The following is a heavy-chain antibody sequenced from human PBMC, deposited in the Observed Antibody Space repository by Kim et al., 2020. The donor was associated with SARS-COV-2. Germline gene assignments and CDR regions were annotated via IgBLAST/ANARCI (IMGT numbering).Heavy chain of an antibody. D-gene: IGHD3-9*01. Sequence: SETLSLTCAVSGGSISSGGYSCSWIRQPPGKGLEWIGYIYYSGSTYYNPSLKSRVTISVDRSKNQFSLQLSSVTAADTAVYYCAREYDNRWTGGMDVWG. V-gene: IGHV4-30-2*01. J-gene: IGHJ6*02. CDR1: GGSISSGGYS. CDR2: IYYSGST. CDR3: AREYDNRWTGGMDV.